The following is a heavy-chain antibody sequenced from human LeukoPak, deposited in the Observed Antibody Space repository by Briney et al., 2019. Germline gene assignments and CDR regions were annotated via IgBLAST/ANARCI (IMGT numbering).Heavy chain of an antibody. Sequence: GGSLRLSCTASGFTFGDYAMSWVRQAPGKGLEWVGFIRSKAYGGTTEYAASVKGRFTISRDDSKSIAYLQMNSLKTEDTAVYYCTRARDIATIVATMNYGYWGQGTLVTVSS. CDR1: GFTFGDYA. CDR3: TRARDIATIVATMNYGY. J-gene: IGHJ4*02. CDR2: IRSKAYGGTT. V-gene: IGHV3-49*04. D-gene: IGHD5-12*01.